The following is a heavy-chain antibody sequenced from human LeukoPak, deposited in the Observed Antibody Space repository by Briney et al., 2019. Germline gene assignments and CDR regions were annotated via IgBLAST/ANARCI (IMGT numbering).Heavy chain of an antibody. CDR3: ARDSRIAAGPFDP. D-gene: IGHD6-13*01. J-gene: IGHJ5*02. CDR1: GGSISSYY. CDR2: IYYSGST. Sequence: SETLSLTCTVSGGSISSYYWSWIRQPPGKGLEWIGYIYYSGSTNYNPSLKSRVTISVDTSKNQFSLKLSSVTAADTAVYYCARDSRIAAGPFDPWGQGTLVTASS. V-gene: IGHV4-59*01.